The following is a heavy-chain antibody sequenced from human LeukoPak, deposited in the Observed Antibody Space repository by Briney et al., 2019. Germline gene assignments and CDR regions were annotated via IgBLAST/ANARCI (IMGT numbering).Heavy chain of an antibody. CDR1: GFTFSNAW. CDR3: TRYYYDSSGYYPLGYYGMDV. J-gene: IGHJ6*02. CDR2: IKSKIEGGTT. Sequence: AGSLRLSCAAYGFTFSNAWMSWVRQAPGKGLEWVGRIKSKIEGGTTDYAAPVKGRFTISRDDSKNTLYLQMNSLKTEDTAVYYCTRYYYDSSGYYPLGYYGMDVWGQGTTVTVSS. V-gene: IGHV3-15*01. D-gene: IGHD3-22*01.